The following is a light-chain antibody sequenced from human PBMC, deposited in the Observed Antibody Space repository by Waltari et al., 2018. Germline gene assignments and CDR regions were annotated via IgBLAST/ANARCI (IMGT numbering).Light chain of an antibody. CDR1: RGISSY. CDR3: QQVNTYSWT. CDR2: AAS. Sequence: DIRLTQSPSYLSASVGDRVTITCRASRGISSYLAWYQQKPGKAPKLLIYAASTLQSGVPLRFSGSGSGTEFTLTISSLQPEDFATYYCQQVNTYSWTFGQGTKVEIK. V-gene: IGKV1-9*01. J-gene: IGKJ1*01.